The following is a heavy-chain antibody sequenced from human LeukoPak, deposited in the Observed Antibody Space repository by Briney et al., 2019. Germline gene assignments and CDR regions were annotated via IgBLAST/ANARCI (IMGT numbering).Heavy chain of an antibody. D-gene: IGHD6-19*01. CDR2: ISYDGSNK. CDR3: ARCYSSGWSYYFDY. J-gene: IGHJ4*02. CDR1: GFTFSSYA. V-gene: IGHV3-30-3*01. Sequence: GRSLRLSCAASGFTFSSYAMHWVRQAPGKGLEWVAVISYDGSNKYYADSVKGRFTVSRDNSKNTLYLQMNSLRAEDTAVYYCARCYSSGWSYYFDYWGRGTLVTVSS.